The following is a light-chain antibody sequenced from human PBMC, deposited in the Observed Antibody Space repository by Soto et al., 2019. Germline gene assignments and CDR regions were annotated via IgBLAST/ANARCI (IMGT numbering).Light chain of an antibody. CDR2: EVS. Sequence: QSALAQPASVSGSPGQSITISCTGTSSDVGGYNYVSWYQQHPGKAPKLMIYEVSNRPSGVSNRFSGSKSGNTASLTISGLQAEDEAAYYCSSYTRSGTLGVFGTGTKVTVL. CDR3: SSYTRSGTLGV. V-gene: IGLV2-14*01. J-gene: IGLJ1*01. CDR1: SSDVGGYNY.